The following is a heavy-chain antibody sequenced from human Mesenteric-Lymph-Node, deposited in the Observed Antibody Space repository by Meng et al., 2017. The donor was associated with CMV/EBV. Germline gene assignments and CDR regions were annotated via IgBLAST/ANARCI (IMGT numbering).Heavy chain of an antibody. J-gene: IGHJ5*02. D-gene: IGHD1-7*01. CDR3: ATTIYPVAFLNYFDP. CDR2: VLHSGDT. V-gene: IGHV4-39*07. CDR1: GGSISSSDYY. Sequence: SETLSLTCTVSGGSISSSDYYWGWIRQPPGKGLEWIASVLHSGDTYYNPSLKSRVTISIDTSKNRFSLKLSSVTAADTAVYFCATTIYPVAFLNYFDPWGPGILVTVSS.